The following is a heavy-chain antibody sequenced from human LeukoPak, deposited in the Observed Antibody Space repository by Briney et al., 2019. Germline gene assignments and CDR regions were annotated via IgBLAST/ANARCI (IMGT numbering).Heavy chain of an antibody. Sequence: GGSLRLSCAASGLTASPYWMHWVRQAPGKGLVWVSQINSVGSSTSYADSVKGRFTISRDNAKNTLYLQMNSLRAEDTAVCYCARDRSHAIDYWGQGTLVTVSS. J-gene: IGHJ4*02. V-gene: IGHV3-74*01. CDR1: GLTASPYW. CDR3: ARDRSHAIDY. CDR2: INSVGSST. D-gene: IGHD3-9*01.